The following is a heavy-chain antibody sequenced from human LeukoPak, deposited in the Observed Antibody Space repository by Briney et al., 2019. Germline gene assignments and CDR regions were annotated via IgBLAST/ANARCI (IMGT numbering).Heavy chain of an antibody. J-gene: IGHJ6*04. CDR2: IIPIFGTA. Sequence: SVKVSCKASGGTFSSYAISWVRQAPGQGLEWMGGIIPIFGTANYAQKFQGRVTITADKSTSTAYMELSSLRSEDTAVYYCATPRRSYGSSYYYGREVWGKGTTVPVSS. D-gene: IGHD5-18*01. CDR3: ATPRRSYGSSYYYGREV. V-gene: IGHV1-69*06. CDR1: GGTFSSYA.